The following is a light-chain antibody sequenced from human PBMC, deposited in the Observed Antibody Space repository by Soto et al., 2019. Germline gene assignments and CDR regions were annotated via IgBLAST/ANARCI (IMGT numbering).Light chain of an antibody. CDR3: SEYTVTNTVV. Sequence: QSALTQPASVSGSPGQSITISCTGTSSDVGNDKFVSWYQQYPGKVPKLLIYDVSNQPSGISSRFSGSKSVNTASLTISGLQADDEADYSCSEYTVTNTVVFGGGTKLTVL. CDR2: DVS. J-gene: IGLJ2*01. V-gene: IGLV2-14*01. CDR1: SSDVGNDKF.